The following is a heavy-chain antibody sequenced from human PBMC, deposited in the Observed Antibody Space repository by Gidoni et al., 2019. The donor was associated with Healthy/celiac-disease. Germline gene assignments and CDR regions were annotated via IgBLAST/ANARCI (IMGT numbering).Heavy chain of an antibody. V-gene: IGHV3-53*04. J-gene: IGHJ5*02. Sequence: EVQLVESGGGLVQPGGSLRLSCAASGFTGSSNYMSWVRQAPGKGLEWVSVIYSGGSTYYADSVKGRFTISRHNSKNTLYLQMNSLRAEDTAVYYCARVFSSFPDNWFDPWGQGTLVTVSS. D-gene: IGHD6-13*01. CDR1: GFTGSSNY. CDR2: IYSGGST. CDR3: ARVFSSFPDNWFDP.